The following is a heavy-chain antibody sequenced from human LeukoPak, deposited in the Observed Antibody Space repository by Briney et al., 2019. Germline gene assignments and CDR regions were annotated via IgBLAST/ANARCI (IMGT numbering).Heavy chain of an antibody. CDR3: ARGYRRYSSGWYYFDY. D-gene: IGHD6-19*01. V-gene: IGHV4-34*01. CDR2: INHSGST. Sequence: SETLSLTCAVYGGSFSGYYWSWIRQPPGKGREWIGEINHSGSTNYNPSLKSRVTISVDTSKNQFSLKLSSVTAADTAVYYCARGYRRYSSGWYYFDYWGQGTLVTVSS. CDR1: GGSFSGYY. J-gene: IGHJ4*02.